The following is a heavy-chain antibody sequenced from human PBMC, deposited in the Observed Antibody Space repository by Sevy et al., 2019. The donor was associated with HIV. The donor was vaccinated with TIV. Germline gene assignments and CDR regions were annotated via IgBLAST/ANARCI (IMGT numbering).Heavy chain of an antibody. Sequence: GGSLRLSCAASGFGFSDFAMSWVGQAPGKGLGGVSSMSVSGGRKYNADSLKGRFTISRDNSKNTLYLQMNSLRAGDTAVYYCAKDEDLEMPTVFDYWGQGTLVTVSS. J-gene: IGHJ4*02. V-gene: IGHV3-23*01. CDR2: MSVSGGRK. CDR3: AKDEDLEMPTVFDY. D-gene: IGHD4-4*01. CDR1: GFGFSDFA.